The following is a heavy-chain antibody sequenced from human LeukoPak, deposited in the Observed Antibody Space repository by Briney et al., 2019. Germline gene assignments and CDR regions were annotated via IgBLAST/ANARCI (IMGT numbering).Heavy chain of an antibody. Sequence: GGSLRLSCAASGFTFDDYAMHWVRQPPGKGLEWVSGISWNSGSIGYADSVKGRFTISRDNAKNSLYLQMNSLRAEDTALYYCAKDTGYYYDSSNYWVWGQGTLVTVSS. CDR2: ISWNSGSI. V-gene: IGHV3-9*01. CDR3: AKDTGYYYDSSNYWV. J-gene: IGHJ4*02. CDR1: GFTFDDYA. D-gene: IGHD3-22*01.